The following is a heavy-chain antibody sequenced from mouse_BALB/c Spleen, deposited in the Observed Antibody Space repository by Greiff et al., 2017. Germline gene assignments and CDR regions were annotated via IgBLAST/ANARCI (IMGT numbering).Heavy chain of an antibody. J-gene: IGHJ3*01. V-gene: IGHV3-2*02. CDR2: ISYSGST. CDR1: GYSITSDYA. Sequence: DVQLQESGPGLVKPSQSLSLTCTVTGYSITSDYAWNWIRQFPGNKLEWMGYISYSGSTSYNPSLKSRISITRDTSKNQFFLQLNSVTTEDTATYYCARTPYWGQGTLVTVSA. CDR3: ARTPY.